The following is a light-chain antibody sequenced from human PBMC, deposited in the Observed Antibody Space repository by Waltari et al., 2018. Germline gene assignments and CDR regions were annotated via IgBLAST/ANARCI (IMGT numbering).Light chain of an antibody. J-gene: IGKJ2*01. CDR1: QNINTW. CDR3: QQYNSDLYT. Sequence: DIQMTQSPSTLAASVGDRITITFRASQNINTWLAWYQQKPGKAPALLLEKASVLQSGVPSRFSGSGSGTEFTLTVTSLQPDDSATYFCQQYNSDLYTFGQGTKLEIK. CDR2: KAS. V-gene: IGKV1-5*03.